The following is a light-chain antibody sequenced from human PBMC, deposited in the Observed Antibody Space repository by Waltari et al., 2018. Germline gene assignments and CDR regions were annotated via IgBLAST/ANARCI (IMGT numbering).Light chain of an antibody. CDR1: NIGSKS. CDR3: QVWDGSTDVV. V-gene: IGLV3-21*02. CDR2: DDS. Sequence: SYVLTQPPSVSVAPGQTARVTCGGKNIGSKSVHWYQQRPGQAPILVLYDDSDRPSGIPDRFSGSNPGDPATLTISRVEAGDYADYYCQVWDGSTDVVFGGGTKLTVL. J-gene: IGLJ2*01.